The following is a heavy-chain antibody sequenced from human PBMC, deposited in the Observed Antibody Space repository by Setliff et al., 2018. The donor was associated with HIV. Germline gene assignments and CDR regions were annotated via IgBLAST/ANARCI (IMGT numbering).Heavy chain of an antibody. V-gene: IGHV5-51*01. CDR3: ARLSGLYYYDSSGYYYGHFDL. CDR2: LYPSDSDA. CDR1: GYDFATYW. J-gene: IGHJ2*01. D-gene: IGHD3-22*01. Sequence: GESLKISCKTSGYDFATYWIGWVRQMPGKGLEWMGVLYPSDSDAIYSPTFQGRVTISADKSISTAYLQWSSLKASDTAMYYCARLSGLYYYDSSGYYYGHFDLWGRGTLVTVSS.